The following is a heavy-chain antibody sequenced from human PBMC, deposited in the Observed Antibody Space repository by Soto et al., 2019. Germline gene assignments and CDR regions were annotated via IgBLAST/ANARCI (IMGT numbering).Heavy chain of an antibody. CDR3: ARDRGYGDY. J-gene: IGHJ4*02. CDR1: GFTFSNSW. Sequence: EVQLVESGGGLVQPGGSLRPSCAASGFTFSNSWMQWVGQAPGKGLVWVSRINGDESMTTYADSVKGRFTISRDNAKNTLYLQMNSLRAEDTAVYYCARDRGYGDYWGQGTLVTVSS. CDR2: INGDESMT. D-gene: IGHD1-1*01. V-gene: IGHV3-74*01.